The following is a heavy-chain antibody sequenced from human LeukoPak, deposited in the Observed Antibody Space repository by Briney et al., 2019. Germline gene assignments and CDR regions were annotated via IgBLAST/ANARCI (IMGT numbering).Heavy chain of an antibody. CDR3: VRSYDY. V-gene: IGHV3-74*03. J-gene: IGHJ4*02. CDR2: IFRDDSSI. Sequence: PGRSLRLSCAASGFTFSNNWMHWVRQAPGKGLVWVSRIFRDDSSISYADSVRGRFTISRDNAKNTLYLQMNSLRADDTAVYYCVRSYDYWGQGTMVIVSS. CDR1: GFTFSNNW.